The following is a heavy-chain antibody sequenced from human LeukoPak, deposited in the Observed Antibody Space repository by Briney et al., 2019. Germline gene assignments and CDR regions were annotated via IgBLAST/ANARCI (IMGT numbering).Heavy chain of an antibody. J-gene: IGHJ3*02. CDR1: GCSFTNYW. V-gene: IGHV5-51*01. D-gene: IGHD3-22*01. Sequence: GESLKISCKGSGCSFTNYWIGWVRQMPGKGLKWMGIIYPGDSDARYSPSFQGQVTISADKSISTAYLQWSSLKASDTAMYYCARHRLNYYDSSHDAFDIWGQGTMVTVSS. CDR2: IYPGDSDA. CDR3: ARHRLNYYDSSHDAFDI.